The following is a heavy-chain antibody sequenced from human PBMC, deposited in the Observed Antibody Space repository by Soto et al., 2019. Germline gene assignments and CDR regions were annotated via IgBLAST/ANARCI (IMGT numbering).Heavy chain of an antibody. J-gene: IGHJ6*02. CDR1: GFTFSSYE. D-gene: IGHD2-2*01. V-gene: IGHV3-48*03. CDR2: ISSSGSTI. Sequence: GVLRLSCAASGFTFSSYEMNWVRQAPGKGLEWVSYISSSGSTIYYADSVKGRFTISRDNAKNSLYLQMNSLRAEDTAVYYCARDRAISCSSNRCPLRDYGMDVWGQGTTVTVSS. CDR3: ARDRAISCSSNRCPLRDYGMDV.